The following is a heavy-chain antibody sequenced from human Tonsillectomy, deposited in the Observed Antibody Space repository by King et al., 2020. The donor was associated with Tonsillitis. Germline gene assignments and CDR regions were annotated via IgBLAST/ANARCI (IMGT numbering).Heavy chain of an antibody. D-gene: IGHD6-19*01. CDR3: ARASYSSGWYWFDP. V-gene: IGHV4-59*01. CDR1: GGSISSYY. Sequence: QLQESGPGLVKPSETLSLTCTVSGGSISSYYWSWIRQPPGKGLEWIGYIYYSGSTNYNPSLKSRVTISVDTSKNQFSLKLSSVTAADKAVYYCARASYSSGWYWFDPWGQGTLVTVSS. J-gene: IGHJ5*02. CDR2: IYYSGST.